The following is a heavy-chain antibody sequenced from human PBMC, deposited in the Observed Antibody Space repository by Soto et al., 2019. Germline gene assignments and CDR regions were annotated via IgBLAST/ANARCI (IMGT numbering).Heavy chain of an antibody. CDR2: IDPSDSYT. CDR3: ARHPRDYYDSSGYYYSEGNF. V-gene: IGHV5-10-1*01. Sequence: LKISCKGSGYSFTSYWISWVRQMPGKGLEWMGRIDPSDSYTNYSPSFQGHVTISADKSISTAYLQWSSLKASDTAMYYCARHPRDYYDSSGYYYSEGNFWGQGTLVTVSS. CDR1: GYSFTSYW. J-gene: IGHJ4*02. D-gene: IGHD3-22*01.